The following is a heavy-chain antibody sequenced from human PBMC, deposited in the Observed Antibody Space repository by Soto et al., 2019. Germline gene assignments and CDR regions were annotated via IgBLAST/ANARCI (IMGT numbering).Heavy chain of an antibody. CDR2: ISYSGTT. Sequence: QVQLLASGPGLVKPSQALSLTCTVSRGSISSGAYYWSWIRQHPGKGLEWIGYISYSGTTYYSPPRKSRITISVDTSKNQCSLRLTSVTAADTAVYYCARVNYAGRTSYFFDYWGQGTLVTVSS. D-gene: IGHD2-2*01. CDR3: ARVNYAGRTSYFFDY. V-gene: IGHV4-31*03. J-gene: IGHJ4*02. CDR1: RGSISSGAYY.